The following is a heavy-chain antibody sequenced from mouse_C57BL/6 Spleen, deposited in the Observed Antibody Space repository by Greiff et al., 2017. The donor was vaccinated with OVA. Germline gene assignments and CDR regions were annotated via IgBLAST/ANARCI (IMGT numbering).Heavy chain of an antibody. CDR1: GFTFSSYG. CDR3: ARGITTVVARWYFDV. Sequence: EVQLVESGGDLVKPGGSLKLSCAASGFTFSSYGMSWVRPTPDKRLEWVATISSGGSYTYYPDSVKGRFTISRDNAKNTLYLQMSSLKSEDTAMYYCARGITTVVARWYFDVWGTGTTVTVSS. V-gene: IGHV5-6*01. J-gene: IGHJ1*03. D-gene: IGHD1-1*01. CDR2: ISSGGSYT.